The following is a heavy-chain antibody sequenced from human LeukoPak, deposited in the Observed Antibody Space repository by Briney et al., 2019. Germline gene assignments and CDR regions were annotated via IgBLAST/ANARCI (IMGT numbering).Heavy chain of an antibody. CDR2: IKQDGREK. J-gene: IGHJ4*02. V-gene: IGHV3-7*04. CDR3: ARAHTGRDLRYLEWLF. CDR1: GFTFSSYW. Sequence: GGSLRLSCAASGFTFSSYWMSWVRQAPGKGLEWVANIKQDGREKYYVDSVKGRFTISRDNAKNSLYLQMNTLRAEDTAVYYCARAHTGRDLRYLEWLFWGQGTLVTVSS. D-gene: IGHD3-9*01.